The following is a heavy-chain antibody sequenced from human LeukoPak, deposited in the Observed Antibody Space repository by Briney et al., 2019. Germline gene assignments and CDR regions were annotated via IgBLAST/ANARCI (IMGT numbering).Heavy chain of an antibody. CDR2: ISAYNGNT. CDR1: GYTFTSYG. CDR3: ARDRGYSSGWYRPPDDY. Sequence: ASVKVSCKASGYTFTSYGISWVRQAPGQGLEWMGWISAYNGNTNYAQKLQGRVIMTTDTSTSTAYMELRSLRSDDTAVYYCARDRGYSSGWYRPPDDYWGQGTLVTVSS. V-gene: IGHV1-18*01. J-gene: IGHJ4*02. D-gene: IGHD6-19*01.